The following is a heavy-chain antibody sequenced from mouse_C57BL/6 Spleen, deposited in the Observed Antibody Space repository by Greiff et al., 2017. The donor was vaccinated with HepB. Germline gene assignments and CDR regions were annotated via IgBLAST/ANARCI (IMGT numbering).Heavy chain of an antibody. J-gene: IGHJ1*03. V-gene: IGHV1-50*01. CDR3: ARKPLDV. CDR2: IDPSDSYT. Sequence: QVQLQQPGAELVKPGASVKLSCKASGYTFTSYWMQWVKQRPGQGLEWIGEIDPSDSYTNYNQKFKGKATLTVDTSSSTAYMQLSSLTSEDSAVYYCARKPLDVWGTGTTVTVSS. CDR1: GYTFTSYW.